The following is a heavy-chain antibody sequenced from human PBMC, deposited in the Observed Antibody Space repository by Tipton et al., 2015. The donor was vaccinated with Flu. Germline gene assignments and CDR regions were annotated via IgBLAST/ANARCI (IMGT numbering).Heavy chain of an antibody. CDR3: ARDPGGPWGVVSENWFDP. D-gene: IGHD2-15*01. J-gene: IGHJ5*02. V-gene: IGHV1-18*01. CDR2: IRAYNGNT. Sequence: QVQLVQSGAEVKKPGASVKVSCKASGYTFTSYGISWVRQAPGQGREWMGWIRAYNGNTNYAQKLQGRVTMTTDTCTSTAYMGLRSLRSDDTAVYYCARDPGGPWGVVSENWFDPWGQGTLVTVSS. CDR1: GYTFTSYG.